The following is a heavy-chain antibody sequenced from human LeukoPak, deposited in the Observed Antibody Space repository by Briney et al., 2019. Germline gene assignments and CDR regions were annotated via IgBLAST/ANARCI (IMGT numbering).Heavy chain of an antibody. Sequence: ASVTVSFTASGYTFTIYGISWVRQAPGQGLELVGWISAYNGNTNYAQKLQGRVTMTTDTSTSTAYMELRSLRSDDTAVYYCARLLEGYYDSSGYYPDYWGQGTLVTVSS. V-gene: IGHV1-18*01. CDR2: ISAYNGNT. J-gene: IGHJ4*02. CDR1: GYTFTIYG. D-gene: IGHD3-22*01. CDR3: ARLLEGYYDSSGYYPDY.